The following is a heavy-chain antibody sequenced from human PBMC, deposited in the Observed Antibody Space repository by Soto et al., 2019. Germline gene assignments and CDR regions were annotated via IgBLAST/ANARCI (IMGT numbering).Heavy chain of an antibody. J-gene: IGHJ4*02. Sequence: SVKVSCKASGGTFSSYAISWVRQAPGQGLEWMGGIIPIFGTANYAQKFQGRVTITADESTSTAYMELSSLRSEDTAVYYCARVVMLMTSVYTYYFDYWGQGTLVTVSS. V-gene: IGHV1-69*13. CDR2: IIPIFGTA. CDR3: ARVVMLMTSVYTYYFDY. D-gene: IGHD3-16*01. CDR1: GGTFSSYA.